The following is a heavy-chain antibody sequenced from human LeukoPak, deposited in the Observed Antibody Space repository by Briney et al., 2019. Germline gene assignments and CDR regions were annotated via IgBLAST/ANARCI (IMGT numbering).Heavy chain of an antibody. J-gene: IGHJ6*02. Sequence: GGSLRLSCAASGFTFSSYGMHWVRQAPGKGLEWVAVIWYDGSNKYYADSVKGRFTISRDNSKNTLYLQMNSLRAEDTAAYYCARVPETTEYYYYYGMDVWGQGTTVTVSS. CDR1: GFTFSSYG. V-gene: IGHV3-33*01. CDR2: IWYDGSNK. D-gene: IGHD4-17*01. CDR3: ARVPETTEYYYYYGMDV.